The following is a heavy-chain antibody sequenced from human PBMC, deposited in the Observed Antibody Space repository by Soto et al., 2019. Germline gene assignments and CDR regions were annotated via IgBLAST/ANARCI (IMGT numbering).Heavy chain of an antibody. CDR1: GYTFTSYY. CDR3: ARDKGRSSSSRYFDY. Sequence: QVQLVQSGAEVKKPGASVKGSCKASGYTFTSYYMHWVRQAPGQVLERMGIINPSGGSTSYAQKYKGRVTMTGDTSTSTVNMELSSLRSEDTAVYYCARDKGRSSSSRYFDYWGQGALVTVSS. J-gene: IGHJ4*02. D-gene: IGHD6-6*01. V-gene: IGHV1-46*01. CDR2: INPSGGST.